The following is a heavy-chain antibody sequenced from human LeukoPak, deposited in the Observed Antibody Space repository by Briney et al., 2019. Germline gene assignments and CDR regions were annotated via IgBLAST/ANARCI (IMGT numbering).Heavy chain of an antibody. Sequence: SETLSLSCTVSGVSLSSSSNYWGWIRHPPGKGLEWVGSIYYRGSTYYNPSLKGRVTISVDTSKNQFSLKLSSVTAADTAVYYCARHVMNGYDSHFDYWGQGTLVTVSS. J-gene: IGHJ4*02. CDR1: GVSLSSSSNY. V-gene: IGHV4-39*01. CDR3: ARHVMNGYDSHFDY. D-gene: IGHD5-12*01. CDR2: IYYRGST.